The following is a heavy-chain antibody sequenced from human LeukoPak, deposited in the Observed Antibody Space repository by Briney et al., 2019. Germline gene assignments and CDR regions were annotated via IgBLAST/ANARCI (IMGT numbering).Heavy chain of an antibody. CDR3: ARDWFPSYWYFDL. Sequence: QTGGSLRLSCAASGFTFRSYVMSWVRQAPGKGLEWVSAISGSGGSTYYADSVKGRFTISRDNSKNTLYLQMNSLRAEDTAVYYCARDWFPSYWYFDLWGRGTLVTVSS. D-gene: IGHD3-10*01. CDR2: ISGSGGST. CDR1: GFTFRSYV. V-gene: IGHV3-23*01. J-gene: IGHJ2*01.